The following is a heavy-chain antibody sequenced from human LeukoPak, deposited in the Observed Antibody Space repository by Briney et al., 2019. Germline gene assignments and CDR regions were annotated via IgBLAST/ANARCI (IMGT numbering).Heavy chain of an antibody. D-gene: IGHD2-2*01. CDR1: GGTFSSYA. CDR3: ARDGSSCSSTSCWEGYYYYYMDV. CDR2: IIPIFGTA. V-gene: IGHV1-69*13. J-gene: IGHJ6*03. Sequence: SVKVSCRASGGTFSSYAISWVRQAPGQGLEWMGGIIPIFGTANYAQKFQGRVTITADESTSTAYMELSSLRSEDTAVYYCARDGSSCSSTSCWEGYYYYYMDVWGKGTTVTVSS.